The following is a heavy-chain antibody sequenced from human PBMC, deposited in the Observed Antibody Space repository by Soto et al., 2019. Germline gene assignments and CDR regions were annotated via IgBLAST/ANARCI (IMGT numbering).Heavy chain of an antibody. D-gene: IGHD2-2*02. V-gene: IGHV3-23*01. CDR2: ISGSGGST. CDR3: ARGLGYCSSTSCYIWFDY. CDR1: VFTFRTYA. Sequence: LSCAASVFTFRTYAMRWVRQAPWTGLEWVSAISGSGGSTYYADPVKGRFTISRDNSKNTLYLQMNSLRAEDTAVHYCARGLGYCSSTSCYIWFDYWGQGTLVTVSS. J-gene: IGHJ4*02.